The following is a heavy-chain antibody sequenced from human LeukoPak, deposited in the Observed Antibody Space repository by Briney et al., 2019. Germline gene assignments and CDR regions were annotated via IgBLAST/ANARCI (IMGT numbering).Heavy chain of an antibody. D-gene: IGHD2-15*01. J-gene: IGHJ4*02. CDR3: ATYGPTSGGYTFEY. Sequence: SETLSLTCAVSGVSISSGYWWSWVRQPPMKGLEWIGEIIDSGSTNYNPSLKGRITISLDKTKNQFSLNVNSVTAADTAVYYCATYGPTSGGYTFEYWGQGILVTVSS. CDR2: IIDSGST. CDR1: GVSISSGYW. V-gene: IGHV4-4*02.